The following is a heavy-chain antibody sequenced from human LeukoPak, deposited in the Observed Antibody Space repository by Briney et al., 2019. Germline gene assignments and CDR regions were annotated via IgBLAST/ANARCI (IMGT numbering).Heavy chain of an antibody. CDR3: AKCDVNGDWFDP. D-gene: IGHD2-21*02. Sequence: PGGSLRLSCAASGFTFRRYWMSWVRQAPGKGLEWVANIKQDGSEKYYVDSVKGRFTISRDNAKNSLYLQMNSLRVEDTAVYYCAKCDVNGDWFDPWGQGTLVTVSS. J-gene: IGHJ5*02. V-gene: IGHV3-7*03. CDR1: GFTFRRYW. CDR2: IKQDGSEK.